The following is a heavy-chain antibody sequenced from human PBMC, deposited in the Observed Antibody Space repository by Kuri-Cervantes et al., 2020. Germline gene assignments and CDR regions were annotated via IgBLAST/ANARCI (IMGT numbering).Heavy chain of an antibody. CDR2: ISAYNGNT. Sequence: ASVKVSCKASGYTFTSYGISWVRQAPGQGLEWMGWISAYNGNTNYAQKLQGRVTMTTDTSTSTAYMELSRLRSDDTAVYYCARALVVVIWSDVFDPWGQGTLVTVSS. CDR1: GYTFTSYG. V-gene: IGHV1-18*01. CDR3: ARALVVVIWSDVFDP. D-gene: IGHD3-22*01. J-gene: IGHJ5*02.